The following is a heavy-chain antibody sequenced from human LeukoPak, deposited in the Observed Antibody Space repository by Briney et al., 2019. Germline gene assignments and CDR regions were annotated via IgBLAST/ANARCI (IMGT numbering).Heavy chain of an antibody. V-gene: IGHV1-2*02. Sequence: ASVKVSCKASGYSFTGYYKHWVRQAPGQGLEWMGWINPNSGGTNYAQKFQGRVTMTRDTSTSTVYMELSSLRSEDTAVYYCARTKGSGSYYPLDYWGQGTLVTVSS. CDR3: ARTKGSGSYYPLDY. D-gene: IGHD3-10*01. CDR2: INPNSGGT. CDR1: GYSFTGYY. J-gene: IGHJ4*02.